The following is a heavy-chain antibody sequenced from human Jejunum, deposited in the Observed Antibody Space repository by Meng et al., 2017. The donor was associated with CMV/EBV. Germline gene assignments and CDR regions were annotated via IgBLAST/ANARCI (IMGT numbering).Heavy chain of an antibody. V-gene: IGHV3-15*01. CDR2: IRSNADGGTA. CDR3: TTEYD. Sequence: SLRLSCAASGFTFINAWMSWVRQAPGEGLEWVGRIRSNADGGTADYVAPVTGRFTVSRDDSKNTLYLQMNSLKTEDTAVYYCTTEYDWGQGTLVTVSS. CDR1: GFTFINAW. J-gene: IGHJ4*02.